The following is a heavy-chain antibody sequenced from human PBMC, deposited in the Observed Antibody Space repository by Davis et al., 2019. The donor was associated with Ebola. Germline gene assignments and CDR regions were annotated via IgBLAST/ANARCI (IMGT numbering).Heavy chain of an antibody. CDR1: GFNFNTYS. J-gene: IGHJ4*02. CDR3: TAYDSTFRNY. Sequence: PGGSLRLSCAASGFNFNTYSMNWVRQAPGKGLEWVSLISWDGRSTAYADSVRDRFSISRDNSRNFLYLQMNGLRAEDTALYYCTAYDSTFRNYWGQGTLVTVSS. CDR2: ISWDGRST. V-gene: IGHV3-43D*03. D-gene: IGHD3-22*01.